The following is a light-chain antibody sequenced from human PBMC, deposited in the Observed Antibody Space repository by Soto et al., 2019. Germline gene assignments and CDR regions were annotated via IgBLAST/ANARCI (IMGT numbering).Light chain of an antibody. CDR3: QQYGSSLLT. CDR1: QSVSSN. CDR2: GAS. J-gene: IGKJ4*01. Sequence: EIVMTQSPATLSVSPGERATLSCMASQSVSSNLAWFQQKPGQAPGLLIYGASTRATGIPARFSGSGSGTEFTLTISSLQSEDFAVYYCQQYGSSLLTFGGGTKVEIK. V-gene: IGKV3-15*01.